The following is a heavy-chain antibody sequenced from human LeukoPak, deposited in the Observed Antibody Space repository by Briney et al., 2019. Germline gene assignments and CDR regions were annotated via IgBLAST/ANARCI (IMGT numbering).Heavy chain of an antibody. J-gene: IGHJ4*02. V-gene: IGHV4-39*01. D-gene: IGHD3-3*01. CDR3: ARHHVYDFWSGYSHFDY. CDR2: IYYSGST. Sequence: NPSETLSLTCTVSGGSISSSSYYWGWIRQPPGKGLEWIGSIYYSGSTYYNPSLKSRVTISVDTSKSQYSLKLSSVTAADTAVYYCARHHVYDFWSGYSHFDYWGQGTLVTVSS. CDR1: GGSISSSSYY.